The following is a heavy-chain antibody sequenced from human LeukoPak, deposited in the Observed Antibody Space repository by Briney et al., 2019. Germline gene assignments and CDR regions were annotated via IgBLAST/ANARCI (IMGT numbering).Heavy chain of an antibody. V-gene: IGHV4-59*01. J-gene: IGHJ4*02. CDR2: IYYSGST. CDR1: GGSISSYY. CDR3: ARGLSEGDDDY. Sequence: PSETLSLTCTVSGGSISSYYWSWIRQPPGKGLEWIGYIYYSGSTNYNPSLKSRVTISVDTSKNQFSLKLSSVTAADTAVYYWARGLSEGDDDYWGQGTLVTVSS. D-gene: IGHD2-21*02.